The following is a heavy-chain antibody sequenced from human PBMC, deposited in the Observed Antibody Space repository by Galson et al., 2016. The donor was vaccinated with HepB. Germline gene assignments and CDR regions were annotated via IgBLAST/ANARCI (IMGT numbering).Heavy chain of an antibody. V-gene: IGHV3-23*01. Sequence: SLRLSCAASGFAFGTYAMTWVRQAPGKGLEWVSGISGFGDKTYYADSVKGRFTISTDNSKNTLYLQMTSLRADDTAVYYCAKGATYFYDSSGRSYDWFDSWGQGALVTVSS. J-gene: IGHJ5*01. CDR2: ISGFGDKT. D-gene: IGHD3-22*01. CDR3: AKGATYFYDSSGRSYDWFDS. CDR1: GFAFGTYA.